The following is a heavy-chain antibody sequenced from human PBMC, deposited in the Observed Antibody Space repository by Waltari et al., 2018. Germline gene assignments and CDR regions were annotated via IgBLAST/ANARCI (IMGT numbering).Heavy chain of an antibody. CDR2: IDPSDSYT. CDR3: ARLDYDILTGYYMMPIDY. Sequence: AEVKKPGESLRISCKGSGYSFTSYWISWVRQMPGKGLEWMGRIDPSDSYTNYSPSFQGHVTISADKSISTAYLQWSSLKASDTAMYYCARLDYDILTGYYMMPIDYWGQGTLVTVSS. CDR1: GYSFTSYW. D-gene: IGHD3-9*01. V-gene: IGHV5-10-1*01. J-gene: IGHJ4*02.